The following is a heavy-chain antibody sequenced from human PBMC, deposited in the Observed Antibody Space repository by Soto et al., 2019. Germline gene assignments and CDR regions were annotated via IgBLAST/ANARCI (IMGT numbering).Heavy chain of an antibody. Sequence: ASVKVSCKASGYTFTTYAISWVRQAPGQGLEWMGWISTYSGKTDYAQSLQGRVTMTTDTSTNTAYMELRSLRSDDTAVYYCARDRLHTSSSITFDERGQGALVTVSS. J-gene: IGHJ4*02. CDR2: ISTYSGKT. CDR1: GYTFTTYA. V-gene: IGHV1-18*01. D-gene: IGHD6-6*01. CDR3: ARDRLHTSSSITFDE.